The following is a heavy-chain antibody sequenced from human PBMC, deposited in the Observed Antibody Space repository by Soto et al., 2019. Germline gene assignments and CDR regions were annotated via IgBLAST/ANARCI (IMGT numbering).Heavy chain of an antibody. V-gene: IGHV4-30-4*01. J-gene: IGHJ4*02. CDR2: IYYSGST. CDR3: AKYNWNYDTPEGSFDY. D-gene: IGHD1-7*01. CDR1: GGSISSGDYY. Sequence: SSETLSLTCTVSGGSISSGDYYWSWIRQPPGKGPEWIGYIYYSGSTYYNPSLKSRVTISVDTSKNQFSLKLSSVTAADTAVYYCAKYNWNYDTPEGSFDYWGQGTLVTVSS.